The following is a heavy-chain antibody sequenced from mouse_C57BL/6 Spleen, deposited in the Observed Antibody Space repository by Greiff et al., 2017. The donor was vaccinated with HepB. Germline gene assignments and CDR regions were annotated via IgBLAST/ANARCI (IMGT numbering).Heavy chain of an antibody. Sequence: EVMLVESGEGLVKPGGSLKLSCAASGFTFSSYAMSWVRQTPEKRLEWVAYISSGGDYIYYADTVKGRVTISRDNARNTMYLQMNSLKSEDTAMYYSTSVPDYYGRSPYSFGYWGHGTTLTVSS. D-gene: IGHD1-1*01. CDR2: ISSGGDYI. CDR3: TSVPDYYGRSPYSFGY. J-gene: IGHJ2*01. CDR1: GFTFSSYA. V-gene: IGHV5-9-1*02.